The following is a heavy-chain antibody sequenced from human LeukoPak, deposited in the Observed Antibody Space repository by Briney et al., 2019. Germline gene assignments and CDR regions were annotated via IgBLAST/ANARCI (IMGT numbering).Heavy chain of an antibody. CDR3: ARLGGITMVRGVIRDYYYYYGMDV. J-gene: IGHJ6*04. CDR2: IIPIFGTA. Sequence: SVRVSCKASGGTFSSYAISWVRQAPGQGLEWMGGIIPIFGTANYAQKFQGGVTITADESTSTAYMELSSLRSEDTAVYYCARLGGITMVRGVIRDYYYYYGMDVWGKGTTVTVSS. D-gene: IGHD3-10*01. V-gene: IGHV1-69*13. CDR1: GGTFSSYA.